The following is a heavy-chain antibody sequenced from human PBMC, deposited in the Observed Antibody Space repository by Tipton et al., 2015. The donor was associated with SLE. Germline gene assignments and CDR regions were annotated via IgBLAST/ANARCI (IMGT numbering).Heavy chain of an antibody. CDR2: IYPGDSDT. V-gene: IGHV5-51*03. CDR3: ARLGGYCSGVSCDSYYYMDV. D-gene: IGHD2-15*01. CDR1: GYRFTTYW. Sequence: VQLVQSGAEVKKPGESLKISCKGSGYRFTTYWIGWVRQMPGKGLEWMGIIYPGDSDTTYSPSFQGQVTISADKSISTAYLQWSSLKPSDTAMYYCARLGGYCSGVSCDSYYYMDVWGKGTTGTVSS. J-gene: IGHJ6*03.